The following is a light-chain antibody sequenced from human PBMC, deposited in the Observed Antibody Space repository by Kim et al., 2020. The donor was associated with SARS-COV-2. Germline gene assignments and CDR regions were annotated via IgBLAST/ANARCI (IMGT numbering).Light chain of an antibody. J-gene: IGLJ1*01. CDR1: SSDIGAYNY. Sequence: QSALTQPASVSGSPGQSITISCTGTSSDIGAYNYVSWYQHHPGKAPKLMISNVNKRPSGVSNRFSGSKSGSTASLTISGLQTEDEADYFCSSYTRTVTSLYVFGAGTKVTVL. CDR3: SSYTRTVTSLYV. CDR2: NVN. V-gene: IGLV2-14*03.